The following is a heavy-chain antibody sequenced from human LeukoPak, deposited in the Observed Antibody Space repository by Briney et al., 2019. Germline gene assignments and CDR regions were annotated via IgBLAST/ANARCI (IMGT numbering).Heavy chain of an antibody. CDR1: GFSVSNNY. Sequence: PGGSLRLSCAASGFSVSNNYMSWVRQAPGEGLEWVSIVYSGGYTHYADSVKGRFTISRDNSKNTLYLQMNSLRAEDTAVYYCARDWELRLWGQGTLVTVSS. V-gene: IGHV3-53*01. J-gene: IGHJ1*01. CDR2: VYSGGYT. D-gene: IGHD1-26*01. CDR3: ARDWELRL.